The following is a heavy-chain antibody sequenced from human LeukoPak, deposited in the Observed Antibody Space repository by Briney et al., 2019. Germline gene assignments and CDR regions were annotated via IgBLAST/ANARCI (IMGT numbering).Heavy chain of an antibody. Sequence: PGGSLRLSCAASGFTFSSYRLNWVRQVPGKGLEWVSSMTTSNSIHYADSVKGRFTISRDNTQNLLYLQMNSLRAEDTGLYYCARDGAPNWNYYYSYYYMDVWGKGTAVTVSS. CDR1: GFTFSSYR. CDR3: ARDGAPNWNYYYSYYYMDV. CDR2: MTTSNSI. D-gene: IGHD1-7*01. V-gene: IGHV3-21*01. J-gene: IGHJ6*03.